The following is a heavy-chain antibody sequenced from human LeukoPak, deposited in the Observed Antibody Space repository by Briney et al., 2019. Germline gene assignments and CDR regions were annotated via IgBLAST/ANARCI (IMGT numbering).Heavy chain of an antibody. CDR2: IWYDGSNK. CDR1: GFTFSSYG. D-gene: IGHD3-3*01. Sequence: GGSLRLYCAASGFTFSSYGMHWLRQAPGKGLEWVAVIWYDGSNKYYADSVKGRFTISRDNSKNTLYLQMNSLRAEDTAVYYCARDFSTRFLEWPTGYYMDVWGKGTTVTVSS. CDR3: ARDFSTRFLEWPTGYYMDV. V-gene: IGHV3-33*01. J-gene: IGHJ6*03.